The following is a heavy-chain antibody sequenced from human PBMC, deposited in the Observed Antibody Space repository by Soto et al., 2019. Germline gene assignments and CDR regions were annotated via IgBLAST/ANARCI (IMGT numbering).Heavy chain of an antibody. CDR2: ISGSGERT. Sequence: PXESLRLSCAASGFTFSSFAMTWVRQAPGKGLEWVSSISGSGERTYYADSVKGRLSISRDNSRNTLYLQMNSLRAEDTAVYYCAKRREGGYYTFDYWGQGTPVTV. J-gene: IGHJ4*02. V-gene: IGHV3-23*01. D-gene: IGHD3-10*01. CDR1: GFTFSSFA. CDR3: AKRREGGYYTFDY.